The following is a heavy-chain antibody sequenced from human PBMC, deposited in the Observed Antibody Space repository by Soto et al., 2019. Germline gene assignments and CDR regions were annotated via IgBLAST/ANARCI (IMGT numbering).Heavy chain of an antibody. CDR1: GFTFSSYA. CDR3: ARPLRWPREFYFDY. V-gene: IGHV3-30-3*01. D-gene: IGHD4-17*01. Sequence: PGGSLRLSCAASGFTFSSYAMHWVRQAPGKGLEWVAVISYDGSNKYYADSVKGRFTISRDNAKNSLYLQMNSLRAEDTAVYYCARPLRWPREFYFDYWGQGTLVTVSS. CDR2: ISYDGSNK. J-gene: IGHJ4*02.